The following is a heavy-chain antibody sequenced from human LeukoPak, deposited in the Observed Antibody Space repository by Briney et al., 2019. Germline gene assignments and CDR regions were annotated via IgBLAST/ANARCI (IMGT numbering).Heavy chain of an antibody. J-gene: IGHJ4*02. CDR3: ARLPLPHNSASLDH. Sequence: GESLKISCQGSGYSFNTYWIGWVRQMSGKGLEWMGIIYPGDSDTRYTPSFQGQVTISADMSISTAYLHWSSLKASDTAVYYCARLPLPHNSASLDHWGQGTLVTVSS. V-gene: IGHV5-51*01. CDR2: IYPGDSDT. CDR1: GYSFNTYW. D-gene: IGHD6-19*01.